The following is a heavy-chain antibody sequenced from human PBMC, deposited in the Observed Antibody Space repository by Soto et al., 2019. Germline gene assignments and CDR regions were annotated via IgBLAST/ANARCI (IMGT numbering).Heavy chain of an antibody. CDR3: ARGGRITKYYGDYGY. J-gene: IGHJ4*02. CDR2: ISSSGSTI. Sequence: GGSLRLSCAASGFTFSSYSMNWVRQAPGKGLEWVSYISSSGSTIYYADSVKGRFTISRDNAKNSLYLQMNSLRAEDTAVYYCARGGRITKYYGDYGYWGQGTLVTVSS. V-gene: IGHV3-48*01. D-gene: IGHD4-17*01. CDR1: GFTFSSYS.